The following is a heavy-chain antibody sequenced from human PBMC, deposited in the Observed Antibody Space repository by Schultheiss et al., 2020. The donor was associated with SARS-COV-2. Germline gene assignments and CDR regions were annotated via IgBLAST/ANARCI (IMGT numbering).Heavy chain of an antibody. CDR3: ARDRVSSSSYPNWFDP. CDR2: IGTAGDT. D-gene: IGHD6-6*01. Sequence: GGSLRLSCAASGFTVSSSYMNWVRQATGKGLEWVSAIGTAGDTYYPGSVKGRFTISRDNSKNTLYLQMNSLRDEDTAVYYCARDRVSSSSYPNWFDPWGQGTLVTVSS. J-gene: IGHJ5*02. CDR1: GFTVSSSY. V-gene: IGHV3-13*01.